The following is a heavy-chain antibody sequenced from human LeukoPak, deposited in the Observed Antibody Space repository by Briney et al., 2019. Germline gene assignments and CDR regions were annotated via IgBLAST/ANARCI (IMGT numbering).Heavy chain of an antibody. CDR2: IVGSSST. CDR3: ARIGAGSSRDY. D-gene: IGHD6-13*01. CDR1: GFTFSNFA. J-gene: IGHJ4*02. V-gene: IGHV3-21*01. Sequence: PGGSLRLSCAASGFTFSNFAMTWVRQAPGKGLEWVSSIVGSSSTYYADSLKGRFTISRDNAKNSLYLQMNSLRAEDTAVYYCARIGAGSSRDYWGQGTLVIVSS.